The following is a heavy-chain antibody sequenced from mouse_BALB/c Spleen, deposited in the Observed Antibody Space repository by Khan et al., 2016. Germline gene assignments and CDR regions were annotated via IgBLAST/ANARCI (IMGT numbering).Heavy chain of an antibody. CDR1: GYTFTNYG. V-gene: IGHV9-3-1*01. D-gene: IGHD1-1*01. CDR2: INTYSGES. Sequence: QIQLVQSGPELKKPGKTVKISCKASGYTFTNYGMNWVKQAPGKGLKWMGWINTYSGESTYADDFKGRFAFSLETSANPAYLQINNLNNADTATYFCARYRYYYGSSRYFEVWGAGTTVTVSS. CDR3: ARYRYYYGSSRYFEV. J-gene: IGHJ1*01.